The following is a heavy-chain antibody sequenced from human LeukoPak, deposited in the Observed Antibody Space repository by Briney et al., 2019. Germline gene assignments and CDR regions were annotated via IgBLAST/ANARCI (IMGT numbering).Heavy chain of an antibody. CDR3: ARGHYQLS. Sequence: PGGSLRLSCAASGFTLSTYWMSWVRQAPGKGLEWVASIKEEGSEKHYVDSVKGRFTISRDNAKNSLYLQMNSLRAEDTAVYYCARGHYQLSWGQGILVTVSS. V-gene: IGHV3-7*01. J-gene: IGHJ5*02. D-gene: IGHD2-2*01. CDR2: IKEEGSEK. CDR1: GFTLSTYW.